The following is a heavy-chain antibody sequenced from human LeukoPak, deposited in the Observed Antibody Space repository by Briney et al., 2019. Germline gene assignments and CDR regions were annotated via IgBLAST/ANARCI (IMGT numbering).Heavy chain of an antibody. J-gene: IGHJ4*02. Sequence: GGSLRLSCAASGFTFSSYGMHWVRQAPGKGLEWVAVIWYDGSNKYYADSVKGRFTTSRDNSKNTLYLQMNSLRAEDTAVYYCAKEQYYYDSSGYYPLSDYWGQGTLVTVSS. D-gene: IGHD3-22*01. CDR2: IWYDGSNK. CDR3: AKEQYYYDSSGYYPLSDY. V-gene: IGHV3-33*06. CDR1: GFTFSSYG.